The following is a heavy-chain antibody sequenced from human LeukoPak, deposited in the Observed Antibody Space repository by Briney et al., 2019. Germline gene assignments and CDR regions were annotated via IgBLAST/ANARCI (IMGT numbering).Heavy chain of an antibody. V-gene: IGHV3-49*03. J-gene: IGHJ4*02. CDR3: TRSLKVPGRYCSGGSCYSGRDY. D-gene: IGHD2-15*01. Sequence: GGSLRLSCTASGFTFGDYAMSWFRQAPGKGLEWVGFIRSKADGGTTEYAASVKGRFTISRDDSKSIAYLQMNSLKTEDTAVYYCTRSLKVPGRYCSGGSCYSGRDYWGQGTLVTVSS. CDR2: IRSKADGGTT. CDR1: GFTFGDYA.